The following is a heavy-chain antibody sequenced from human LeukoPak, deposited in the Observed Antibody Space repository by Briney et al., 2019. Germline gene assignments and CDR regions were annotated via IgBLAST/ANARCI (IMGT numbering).Heavy chain of an antibody. J-gene: IGHJ4*02. D-gene: IGHD2-2*01. Sequence: PGGSLRLSCAASGSTFSSYAMSWVRQAPGKGLEWVSAISGSGGSTYYADSVKGRFTISRDNSKNTLYLQMNSLRAEDTAVYYCAKDLVVVPAAIDYFDYWGQGTLVTVSS. V-gene: IGHV3-23*01. CDR2: ISGSGGST. CDR3: AKDLVVVPAAIDYFDY. CDR1: GSTFSSYA.